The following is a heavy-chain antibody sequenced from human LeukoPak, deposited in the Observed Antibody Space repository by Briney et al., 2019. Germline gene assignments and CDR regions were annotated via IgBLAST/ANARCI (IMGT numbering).Heavy chain of an antibody. D-gene: IGHD2-15*01. J-gene: IGHJ4*02. CDR3: ARAPKHCSGGSCYEFDY. V-gene: IGHV1-46*01. CDR1: GGTFSSYA. Sequence: GSSVKVSFKASGGTFSSYAISWVRQAPGQGLEWMGIINPSGGSTSYAQKFQGRVTMTRDTSTSTVYMELSSLRSVDTAVYYCARAPKHCSGGSCYEFDYWGQGTLVTVSS. CDR2: INPSGGST.